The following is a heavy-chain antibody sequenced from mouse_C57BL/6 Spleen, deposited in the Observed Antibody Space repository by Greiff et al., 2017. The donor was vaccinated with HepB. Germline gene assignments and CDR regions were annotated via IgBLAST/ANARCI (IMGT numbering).Heavy chain of an antibody. J-gene: IGHJ4*01. CDR3: ARDTDWALYYAMDY. Sequence: VQLKESGGGLVKPGGSLKLSCAASGFTFSSYAMSWVRQTPEKRLEWVATISDGGSYTYYPDNVKGRFTIARDNAKNNLYLQMSHLKSEDTAMYYCARDTDWALYYAMDYWGQGTSVTVSS. CDR2: ISDGGSYT. CDR1: GFTFSSYA. D-gene: IGHD4-1*01. V-gene: IGHV5-4*01.